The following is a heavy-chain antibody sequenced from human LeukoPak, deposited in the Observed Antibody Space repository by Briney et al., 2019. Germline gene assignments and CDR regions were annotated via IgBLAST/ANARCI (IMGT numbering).Heavy chain of an antibody. CDR3: ARAPYYYDTSGYYYNAFDI. V-gene: IGHV3-66*01. Sequence: GGSLRLSCAASGFTVSSTYMSWVRQAPGKGLEWVSAIYSGDSTYYADSVKGGFTIFRDNSKNTLYLQMNSLRVEDTAVYYCARAPYYYDTSGYYYNAFDIWGQGTMVTVSS. D-gene: IGHD3-22*01. CDR2: IYSGDST. CDR1: GFTVSSTY. J-gene: IGHJ3*02.